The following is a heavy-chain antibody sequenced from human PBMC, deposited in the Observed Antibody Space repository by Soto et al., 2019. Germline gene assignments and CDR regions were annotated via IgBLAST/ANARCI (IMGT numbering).Heavy chain of an antibody. CDR3: AKLSTGSYWYFDL. V-gene: IGHV3-23*01. Sequence: ELQLLESGGGLVQPGGSMRVSCAASGFSFSSYSMSWVRQAPGKGLEWVSGITGSGDRADYADSVKGRFTISRDSSKNTLYLQMNSLRADDTAVYYCAKLSTGSYWYFDLWGRGTLVTVSS. J-gene: IGHJ2*01. D-gene: IGHD6-19*01. CDR2: ITGSGDRA. CDR1: GFSFSSYS.